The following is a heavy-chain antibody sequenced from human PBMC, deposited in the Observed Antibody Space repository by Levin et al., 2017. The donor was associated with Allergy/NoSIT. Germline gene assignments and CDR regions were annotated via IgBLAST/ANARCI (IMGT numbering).Heavy chain of an antibody. Sequence: SETLSLTCAVYGGSFSGYYWSWIRQPPGKGLEWIGEINHSGSTNYNPSLKSRVTISVDTSKNQFSLKLSSVTAADTAVYYCARVGGDSSGYYYSFFDYWGQGTLVTVSS. CDR2: INHSGST. V-gene: IGHV4-34*01. J-gene: IGHJ4*02. D-gene: IGHD3-22*01. CDR1: GGSFSGYY. CDR3: ARVGGDSSGYYYSFFDY.